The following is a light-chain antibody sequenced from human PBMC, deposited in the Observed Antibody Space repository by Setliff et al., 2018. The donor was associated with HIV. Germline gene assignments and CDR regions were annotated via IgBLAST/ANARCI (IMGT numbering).Light chain of an antibody. CDR1: NSDIGTYDL. Sequence: QSVLTQPASVSGSPGQAITISCTGNNSDIGTYDLVSWYQQHPGKAPKLMIYDVSKRPSGVPDRFSGSKSGDTASLTISGLQSEDEADYYCCSYAGTDTYIFGTGTKVTVL. CDR2: DVS. CDR3: CSYAGTDTYI. V-gene: IGLV2-23*02. J-gene: IGLJ1*01.